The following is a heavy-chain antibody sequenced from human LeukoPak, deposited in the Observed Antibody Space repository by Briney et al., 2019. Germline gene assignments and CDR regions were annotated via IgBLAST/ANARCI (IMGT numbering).Heavy chain of an antibody. Sequence: SQTLSLTCSVSGGSITSGRYYWTWIRQYPEKGLEWIGYSYYSGSTHFKSSLKSRATISLDKSKNQFSLNLTSATAADTAVYYCARATYDLLTGYYLDSWGQGTLVTVSS. J-gene: IGHJ4*02. CDR2: SYYSGST. CDR3: ARATYDLLTGYYLDS. CDR1: GGSITSGRYY. V-gene: IGHV4-31*03. D-gene: IGHD3-9*01.